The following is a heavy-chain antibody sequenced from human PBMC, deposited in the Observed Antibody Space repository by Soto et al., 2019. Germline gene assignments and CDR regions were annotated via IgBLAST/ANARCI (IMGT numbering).Heavy chain of an antibody. J-gene: IGHJ1*01. CDR2: INAGNGNT. CDR3: ASYYDSSGYYKGVEYFQH. Sequence: QVQLVQSGAEVKKPGAALNVSCKASGYTFTSYAMHWVRQAPGQRLEWMGWINAGNGNTKYSQKFQGRVTITRDTSASTAYMELSSLRSEDTAVYYCASYYDSSGYYKGVEYFQHWGQGTLVTVSS. V-gene: IGHV1-3*01. D-gene: IGHD3-22*01. CDR1: GYTFTSYA.